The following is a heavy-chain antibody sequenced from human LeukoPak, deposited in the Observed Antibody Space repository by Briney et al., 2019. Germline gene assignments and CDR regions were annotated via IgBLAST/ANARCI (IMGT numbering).Heavy chain of an antibody. Sequence: GESLKSSCKGSVYNFNTNSIAWVRQMPGKGLEWMAIIYPGDSNSRSGRSFQGQVTVSADKSLSAAYLEWSTLKASDAAMYYCARTAHGTVSGLWYFDLWGRGTLVTVSS. CDR1: VYNFNTNS. J-gene: IGHJ2*01. V-gene: IGHV5-51*01. CDR3: ARTAHGTVSGLWYFDL. CDR2: IYPGDSNS. D-gene: IGHD4-17*01.